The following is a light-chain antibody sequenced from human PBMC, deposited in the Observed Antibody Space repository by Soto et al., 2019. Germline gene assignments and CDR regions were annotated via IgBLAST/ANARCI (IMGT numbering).Light chain of an antibody. J-gene: IGLJ2*01. Sequence: SYILTQPPSVSVAPRQTARITCGGNDIGSNSVHWYQQKPGQAPVLVVYADSDRPPGIPDRFSGSNSGNTATLTISGVEDGDEADYYCQVWDTSSDHVVFGRGTKLTVL. V-gene: IGLV3-21*02. CDR3: QVWDTSSDHVV. CDR2: ADS. CDR1: DIGSNS.